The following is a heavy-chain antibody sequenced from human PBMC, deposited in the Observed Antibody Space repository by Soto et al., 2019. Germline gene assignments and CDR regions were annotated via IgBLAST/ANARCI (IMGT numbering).Heavy chain of an antibody. D-gene: IGHD3-22*01. V-gene: IGHV4-31*03. Sequence: SETLSLTCTVSGGSISSGGYYWSWIRQHPGKGLEWIGYIYYSGSTYYNPSLKSRVTISVDTSKNQFSLKLSSVTAADTAVYYCARASMIVLDYWGQGTLVTVSS. J-gene: IGHJ4*02. CDR3: ARASMIVLDY. CDR1: GGSISSGGYY. CDR2: IYYSGST.